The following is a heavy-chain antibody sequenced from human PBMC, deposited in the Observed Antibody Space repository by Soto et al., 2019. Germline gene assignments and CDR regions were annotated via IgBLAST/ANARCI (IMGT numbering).Heavy chain of an antibody. CDR3: ARVAVATHLDY. CDR2: IYYSGTT. D-gene: IGHD6-19*01. V-gene: IGHV4-30-4*01. Sequence: QVQLQESGPGVVKPSQTLSLTCTVSGGSIRSGVYYWSWIRQPPGKGLEWIGHIYYSGTTYYNPSLNSRLTLSVDTSRNQFSLNLSSVTGADPAVYYGARVAVATHLDYWGQGTLVTVSS. CDR1: GGSIRSGVYY. J-gene: IGHJ4*02.